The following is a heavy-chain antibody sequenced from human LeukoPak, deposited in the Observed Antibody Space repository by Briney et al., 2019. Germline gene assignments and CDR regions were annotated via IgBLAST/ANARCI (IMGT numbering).Heavy chain of an antibody. Sequence: GGSLRLSCAASGFTFSSHEMNWVRQAPGKGLEWVSYIDSRGRTIYYADSVKGRFTISRDNAKSSLFLQMKSLRAEDTAVYYCARVSVVAGDGYNLASPFYFDYWGQGTLVTVSS. CDR3: ARVSVVAGDGYNLASPFYFDY. D-gene: IGHD5-24*01. V-gene: IGHV3-48*03. CDR2: IDSRGRTI. J-gene: IGHJ4*02. CDR1: GFTFSSHE.